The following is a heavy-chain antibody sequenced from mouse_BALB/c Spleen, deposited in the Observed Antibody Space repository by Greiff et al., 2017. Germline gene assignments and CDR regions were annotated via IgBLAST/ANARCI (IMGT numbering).Heavy chain of an antibody. J-gene: IGHJ4*01. Sequence: VQLKQSGPELVKPGASVKMSCKASGYPFTSYVMHWVKQKPGQGLEWIGYINPYNDGTKYNEKFKGKATLTSDKSSSTAYMELSSLTSEDSAVYYCARSWRADYDAMDYWGQGTSVTVSS. CDR1: GYPFTSYV. V-gene: IGHV1-14*01. CDR3: ARSWRADYDAMDY. D-gene: IGHD3-3*01. CDR2: INPYNDGT.